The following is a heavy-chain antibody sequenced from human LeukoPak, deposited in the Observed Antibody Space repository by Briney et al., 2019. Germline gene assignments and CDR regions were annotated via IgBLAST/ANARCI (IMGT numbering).Heavy chain of an antibody. CDR1: GGPFSSYG. D-gene: IGHD3-22*01. CDR3: ARDDSSGYYNPDY. Sequence: SVKVSCKASGGPFSSYGISWVRQAPGQGLEWMGGIVPIFGTAKYAWKFQGRVTITADESTTTAYMELSSLRSEDTAVYYCARDDSSGYYNPDYWGQGTLVTVSS. CDR2: IVPIFGTA. J-gene: IGHJ4*02. V-gene: IGHV1-69*13.